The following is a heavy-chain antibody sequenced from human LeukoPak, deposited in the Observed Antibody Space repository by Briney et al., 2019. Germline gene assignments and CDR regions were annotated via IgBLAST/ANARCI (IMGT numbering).Heavy chain of an antibody. CDR2: IKSKTDGGTT. CDR3: TTDPAHCGGDCPPY. CDR1: GFTFIYAW. V-gene: IGHV3-15*01. Sequence: GGSLRLSCAASGFTFIYAWMTWVRQAPGKGLEWVGRIKSKTDGGTTDYAAPVEGRFTISRDDSKATLSLQMNSLKTDDTAVYYCTTDPAHCGGDCPPYWGQGTLVTVSS. D-gene: IGHD2-21*02. J-gene: IGHJ4*02.